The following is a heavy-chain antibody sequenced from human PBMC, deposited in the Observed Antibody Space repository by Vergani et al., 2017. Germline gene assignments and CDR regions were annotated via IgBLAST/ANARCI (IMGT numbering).Heavy chain of an antibody. D-gene: IGHD1-14*01. V-gene: IGHV3-33*01. J-gene: IGHJ5*02. CDR2: TWYDGNNK. Sequence: QVQLVESGGVVVQPGRSLRLSCAASGFTFNQYGMHSVRQAPGKGLEWVAVTWYDGNNKQYADSVKGRFTISRDNSKSTMYLQMNSLRDEDTGVYYCARDLRLLYNRFDPWGQGTLVTVSS. CDR3: ARDLRLLYNRFDP. CDR1: GFTFNQYG.